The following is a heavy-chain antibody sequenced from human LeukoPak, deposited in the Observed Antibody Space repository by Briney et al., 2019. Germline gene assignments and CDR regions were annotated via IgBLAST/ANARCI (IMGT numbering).Heavy chain of an antibody. J-gene: IGHJ4*02. CDR2: IYHSGST. D-gene: IGHD3-10*01. CDR1: DGSISSGSYY. Sequence: SETLSLTCTVSDGSISSGSYYWSWIRQPPGKGLEWIGYIYHSGSTYCNPSLKSRVTISIDRSKNQFSLKLSSVSAADTAVYYCARDRDSISGSWHWGRGTLVTVSS. CDR3: ARDRDSISGSWH. V-gene: IGHV4-30-2*01.